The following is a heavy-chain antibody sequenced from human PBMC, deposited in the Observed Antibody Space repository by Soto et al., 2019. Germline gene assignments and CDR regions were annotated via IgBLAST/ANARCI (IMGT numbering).Heavy chain of an antibody. J-gene: IGHJ4*02. Sequence: QITLKESGPTLVKPTQTLTLTCTFSGFSLSTSGVGVGWIRQPPGEALEWLALIYWDDDKRYNPSLKSRLTITKDTSKNQVVLTMTDMDPVDTATYFCAHRRNVELGPLRLFDYWGQGTQVTVSS. V-gene: IGHV2-5*02. CDR1: GFSLSTSGVG. D-gene: IGHD2-15*01. CDR2: IYWDDDK. CDR3: AHRRNVELGPLRLFDY.